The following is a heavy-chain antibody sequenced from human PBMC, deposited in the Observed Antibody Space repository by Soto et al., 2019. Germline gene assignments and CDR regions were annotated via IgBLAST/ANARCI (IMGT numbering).Heavy chain of an antibody. CDR3: ARMHYYGSDNWFDP. CDR1: GYTFTSYG. CDR2: ISAYNGNT. V-gene: IGHV1-18*01. Sequence: ASVKVSCKASGYTFTSYGISWVRHSPGQGLEWMGWISAYNGNTNYAQKLQGRVTMTTDTSTSTAYMELRSLRSDDTAVYYCARMHYYGSDNWFDPWGQGTLVTVSS. J-gene: IGHJ5*02. D-gene: IGHD3-10*01.